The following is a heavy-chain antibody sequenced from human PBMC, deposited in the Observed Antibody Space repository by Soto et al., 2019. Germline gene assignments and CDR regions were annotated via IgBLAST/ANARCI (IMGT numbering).Heavy chain of an antibody. CDR1: GYTFTSYG. Sequence: ASVKVSCKASGYTFTSYGISWVRQAPGQGLEWMGWISAYNGNTNYAQELQGRVTMTTDTSTSTAYMELRSLRSDDTAVYYCARAPQVGELSLSPLSPLPFDYWGQGTLVTVSS. J-gene: IGHJ4*02. CDR3: ARAPQVGELSLSPLSPLPFDY. V-gene: IGHV1-18*01. CDR2: ISAYNGNT. D-gene: IGHD3-16*02.